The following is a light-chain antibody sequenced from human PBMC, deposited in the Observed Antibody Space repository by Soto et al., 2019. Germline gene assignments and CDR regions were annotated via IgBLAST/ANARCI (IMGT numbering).Light chain of an antibody. CDR3: RQRREVLYT. J-gene: IGKJ2*01. V-gene: IGKV2-40*01. Sequence: DIVMTQTPLILPVNPGEAASISCKSRHSLFDSDDGNTFLDWYLQKPGQSPQVVIHALSYRASGVPDRVSGSGSATDFKLKISRDDAEDDGIYYYRQRREVLYTFGHVTKLEIK. CDR2: ALS. CDR1: HSLFDSDDGNTF.